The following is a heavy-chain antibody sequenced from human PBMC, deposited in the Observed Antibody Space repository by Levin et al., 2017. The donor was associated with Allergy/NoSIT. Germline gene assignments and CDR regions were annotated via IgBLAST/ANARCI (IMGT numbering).Heavy chain of an antibody. J-gene: IGHJ4*02. Sequence: SETLSLTCTVSGGSISSGGYFWSWIRQHPGRGLEWIGYIYYTGNTFYNPSLKSRVTISVDTSKNQLSLKLSSVTAADTAVYYCARTIQAAELDHWGQGTLVTVSS. CDR1: GGSISSGGYF. CDR2: IYYTGNT. CDR3: ARTIQAAELDH. D-gene: IGHD1-26*01. V-gene: IGHV4-31*03.